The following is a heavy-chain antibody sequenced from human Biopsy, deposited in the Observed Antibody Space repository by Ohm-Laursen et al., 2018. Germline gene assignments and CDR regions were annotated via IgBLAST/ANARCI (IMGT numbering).Heavy chain of an antibody. CDR2: IIPVSDTA. Sequence: SVKVSCKASGYIFTYRYLHWVRQAPGQGLEWLGGIIPVSDTANYAQKFQGRVTITADKPTSTAYMELSSLRSEDTALYYCASSSYCGRTTCYQNYGMDVWGQGTTVTVSS. V-gene: IGHV1-69*06. J-gene: IGHJ6*01. CDR1: GYIFTYRY. CDR3: ASSSYCGRTTCYQNYGMDV. D-gene: IGHD2-2*01.